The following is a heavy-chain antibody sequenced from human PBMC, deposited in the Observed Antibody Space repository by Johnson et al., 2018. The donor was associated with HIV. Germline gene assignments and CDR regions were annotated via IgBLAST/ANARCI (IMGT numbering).Heavy chain of an antibody. V-gene: IGHV3-20*04. CDR3: ATLTVRSRAFDL. Sequence: VQLVESGGSLVQPGGSLRLSCAASGFTFENYGMSWVRQAPGKGLQWVSGINWNGDHTTYADSVKGRFTVSRDNAKRSLYLQLSNLRAEDTALYYCATLTVRSRAFDLWGQGTLVTVSS. CDR1: GFTFENYG. D-gene: IGHD4-17*01. CDR2: INWNGDHT. J-gene: IGHJ3*01.